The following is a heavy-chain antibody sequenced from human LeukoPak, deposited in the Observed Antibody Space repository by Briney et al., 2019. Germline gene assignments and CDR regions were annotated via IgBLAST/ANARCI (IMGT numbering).Heavy chain of an antibody. CDR1: GASISSSSYY. CDR2: IYYNGDT. Sequence: SETLSLTCIVSGASISSSSYYWGWIRQPPGKGLEWIGSIYYNGDTYYNSSLKSRLTISVDTFKNQFTLKLSSVTAADTAVYYCASYNWNYGVYFDYWGQGTLVTVSS. D-gene: IGHD1-7*01. V-gene: IGHV4-39*01. J-gene: IGHJ4*02. CDR3: ASYNWNYGVYFDY.